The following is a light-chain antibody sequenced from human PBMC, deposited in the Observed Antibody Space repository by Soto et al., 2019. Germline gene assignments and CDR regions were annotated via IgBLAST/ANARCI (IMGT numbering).Light chain of an antibody. Sequence: VAQSTSKQCGVVEECSSMCSRASQSTSSWLAWYQQKPGKAPKLLIYAASSLQSGVPSRFSGTASGRDFTLTSSRRKPADSATHSCLQHSQYPWTRGQGTKVDI. J-gene: IGKJ1*01. V-gene: IGKV1-6*01. CDR1: QSTSSW. CDR2: AAS. CDR3: LQHSQYPWT.